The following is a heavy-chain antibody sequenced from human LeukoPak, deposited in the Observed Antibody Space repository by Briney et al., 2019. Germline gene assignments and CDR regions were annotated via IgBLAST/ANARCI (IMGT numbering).Heavy chain of an antibody. D-gene: IGHD3-3*01. Sequence: GRSLRLSCAASGFTFDDYAMHWVQHAPGKGLEWVSGISWNSGSIGYADSVKGRFTISRDNAKNSLYLQMNSLRAEDTALYYCAKDLYYDFWSGYSNWGQGTLVTVSS. J-gene: IGHJ4*02. CDR3: AKDLYYDFWSGYSN. CDR1: GFTFDDYA. CDR2: ISWNSGSI. V-gene: IGHV3-9*01.